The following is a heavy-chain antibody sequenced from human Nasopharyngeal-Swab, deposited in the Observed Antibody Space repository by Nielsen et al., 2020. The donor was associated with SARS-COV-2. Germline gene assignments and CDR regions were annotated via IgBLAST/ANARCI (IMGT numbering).Heavy chain of an antibody. Sequence: ASVKVSCKASGYTFTGHYIHWVRQAPGQGLEWMGWINPNSGGTNYAQKFQGRVSMTRDTSISTAYMELSRLRSDDTAVYYCAREGEYGAYDAPDYWGQGTLVTVSS. CDR3: AREGEYGAYDAPDY. CDR1: GYTFTGHY. D-gene: IGHD5-12*01. CDR2: INPNSGGT. V-gene: IGHV1-2*02. J-gene: IGHJ4*02.